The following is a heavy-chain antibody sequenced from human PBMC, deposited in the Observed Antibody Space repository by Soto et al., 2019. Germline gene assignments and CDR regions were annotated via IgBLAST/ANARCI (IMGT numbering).Heavy chain of an antibody. V-gene: IGHV1-2*02. CDR3: ARERDIVSTEN. CDR1: GYTFTGYQ. D-gene: IGHD5-12*01. Sequence: GASVKVSCKASGYTFTGYQIHWVRQAPGQGLEWMGWINPNSGDTNYAQKFQGRVTMTRDTSITTAYMELNRLTSDDTAVYYCARERDIVSTENWGQGTLVTVSS. CDR2: INPNSGDT. J-gene: IGHJ4*02.